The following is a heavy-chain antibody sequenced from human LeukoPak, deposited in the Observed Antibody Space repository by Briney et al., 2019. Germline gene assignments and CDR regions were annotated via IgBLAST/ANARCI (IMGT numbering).Heavy chain of an antibody. V-gene: IGHV3-48*03. CDR2: ISSSGSTI. CDR1: GFTFSSYE. D-gene: IGHD4-23*01. Sequence: GGSLRLSCAASGFTFSSYEMNWVRQAPGKGLEWVSYISSSGSTIYYADSVKGRFTISRDNAKNSLYLQMNSLRAEDTAVYYCARVFTVGPDAFDIWGQGTRVTVSS. CDR3: ARVFTVGPDAFDI. J-gene: IGHJ3*02.